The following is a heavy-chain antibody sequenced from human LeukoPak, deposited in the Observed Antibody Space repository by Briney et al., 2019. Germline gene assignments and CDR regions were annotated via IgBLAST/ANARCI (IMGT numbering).Heavy chain of an antibody. V-gene: IGHV3-73*01. CDR2: IRSKANSYAT. Sequence: GGSLRLSCAASGFTFSGSAMHWVRQASGKGLEWVGRIRSKANSYATAYAASVKGRFTISRDDSKNTAYLQMNSLKTEDTAVYYCTRGYDFWSGYRYYDYWGQGTLVTVSS. D-gene: IGHD3-3*01. J-gene: IGHJ4*02. CDR3: TRGYDFWSGYRYYDY. CDR1: GFTFSGSA.